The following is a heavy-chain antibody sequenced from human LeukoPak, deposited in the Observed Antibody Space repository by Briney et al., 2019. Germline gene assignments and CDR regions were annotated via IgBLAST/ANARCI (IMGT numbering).Heavy chain of an antibody. CDR3: ASVTLGDNCSGGSCYWFDP. J-gene: IGHJ5*02. V-gene: IGHV4-30-2*01. CDR1: GGSISSGGYS. CDR2: IYHSGST. Sequence: SETLSLTCAVSGGSISSGGYSWSWIRQPPGEGLEWIGYIYHSGSTYYNPSLKSRVTISVDRSKNQFSLKLSSVTAADTAVYYCASVTLGDNCSGGSCYWFDPWGQGTLVTVSS. D-gene: IGHD2-15*01.